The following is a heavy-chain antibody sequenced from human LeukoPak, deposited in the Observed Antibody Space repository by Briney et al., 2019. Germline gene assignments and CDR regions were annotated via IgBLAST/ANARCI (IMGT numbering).Heavy chain of an antibody. J-gene: IGHJ3*02. V-gene: IGHV4-59*10. CDR1: GGSFSGYY. CDR3: ARYCSSTSCYGPPGPYDAFDI. CDR2: IYTGGST. D-gene: IGHD2-2*01. Sequence: SETLSLTCAVYGGSFSGYYWSWIRQPPGKGLEWIGRIYTGGSTNYNPSLKSRVTMSVDTSKNQFSLKLSSVTAADTAVYYCARYCSSTSCYGPPGPYDAFDIWGQGTMVTVSS.